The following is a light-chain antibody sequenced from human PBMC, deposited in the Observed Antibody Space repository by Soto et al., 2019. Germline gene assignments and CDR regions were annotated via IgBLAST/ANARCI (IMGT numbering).Light chain of an antibody. J-gene: IGKJ1*01. CDR1: QSVSNNY. V-gene: IGKV3-20*01. Sequence: EIVLTQSPGTLSLSPGERATLSSRASQSVSNNYLAWYQQKPGQAPRLLIYGASNRATGIPDRFSGSGSVTDFTLTISRLEPEDFAVYYCQQYGSSGTFGQGTKVEIK. CDR2: GAS. CDR3: QQYGSSGT.